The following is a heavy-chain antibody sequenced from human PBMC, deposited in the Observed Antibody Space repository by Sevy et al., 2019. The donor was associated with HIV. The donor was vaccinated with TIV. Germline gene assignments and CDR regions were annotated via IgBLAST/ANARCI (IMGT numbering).Heavy chain of an antibody. V-gene: IGHV3-23*01. CDR3: AKGGRWGYDFWSGYSLLGPSDAFDI. D-gene: IGHD3-3*01. Sequence: GGSLRLSCAASGFTFSSYAMSWVRQAPGKGLEWVSAISGSGGSTYYADSVKGRFTISRDNYKNTLYLQMNSLRAEDTAVYYCAKGGRWGYDFWSGYSLLGPSDAFDIWGQGTMVTVSS. J-gene: IGHJ3*02. CDR2: ISGSGGST. CDR1: GFTFSSYA.